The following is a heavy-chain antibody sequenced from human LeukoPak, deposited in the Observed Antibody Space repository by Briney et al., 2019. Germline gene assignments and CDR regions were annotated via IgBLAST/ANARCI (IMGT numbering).Heavy chain of an antibody. CDR3: ARGGYSYGHPIDY. J-gene: IGHJ4*02. CDR1: GGSISSSSYY. V-gene: IGHV4-61*05. D-gene: IGHD5-18*01. CDR2: IYYSGST. Sequence: SETLSLTCTVSGGSISSSSYYWGWIRQPPGKGLEWIGYIYYSGSTNYNPSLKSRVTISVDTSKNQFSLKLSSVTAADTAVYYCARGGYSYGHPIDYWGQGTLVTVSS.